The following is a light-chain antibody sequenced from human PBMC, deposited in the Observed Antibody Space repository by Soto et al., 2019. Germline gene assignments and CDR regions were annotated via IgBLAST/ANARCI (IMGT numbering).Light chain of an antibody. CDR1: SSEVGGYNY. CDR3: SSYTSSSTGV. Sequence: QSALAQPPSASGSPGQSVTISCTGTSSEVGGYNYVSWYQQHPGKAPKLMIFDVSGRPSGVPDRFSGSKSGNTASLTVSGLQADDEAHYYCSSYTSSSTGVFGTGTKVTVL. CDR2: DVS. J-gene: IGLJ1*01. V-gene: IGLV2-8*01.